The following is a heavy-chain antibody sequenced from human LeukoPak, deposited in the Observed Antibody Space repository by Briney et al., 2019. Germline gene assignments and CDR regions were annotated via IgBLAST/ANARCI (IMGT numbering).Heavy chain of an antibody. CDR1: GDPFINANFY. J-gene: IGHJ4*02. CDR3: ARGRIDRTHGVCTKYFFDS. Sequence: SQTLSLTCAVSGDPFINANFYWNWIRQRPGKGLDWIGHVFYNGNTDYSPSLKSRLTISVDTSRRRFSLRLNSVTAADTAIYYCARGRIDRTHGVCTKYFFDSWGQGILVTVSS. D-gene: IGHD2-8*01. V-gene: IGHV4-31*11. CDR2: VFYNGNT.